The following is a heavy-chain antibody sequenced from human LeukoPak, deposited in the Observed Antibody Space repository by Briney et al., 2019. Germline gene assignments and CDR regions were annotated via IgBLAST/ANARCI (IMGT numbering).Heavy chain of an antibody. CDR3: ARLKDDVTKLDY. Sequence: PGGSLRLSCAASGFTFSTYWMSWVRQAPGKGLEWVASINQDGSQKRYVDSVQGRFTISRDNNKNSLFLQMNSLRAEDTAVYYCARLKDDVTKLDYWGQGTLVTVSS. CDR1: GFTFSTYW. V-gene: IGHV3-7*01. D-gene: IGHD2-8*01. CDR2: INQDGSQK. J-gene: IGHJ4*02.